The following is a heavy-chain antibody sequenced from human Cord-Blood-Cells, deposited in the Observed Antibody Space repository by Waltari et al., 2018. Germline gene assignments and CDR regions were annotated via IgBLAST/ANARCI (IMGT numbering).Heavy chain of an antibody. CDR2: INPNSGGT. CDR3: ARKIVVVPAANWFDP. V-gene: IGHV1-2*02. D-gene: IGHD2-2*01. Sequence: QVQLVQSGAEVKKPGASVKVSCKASGYTFTGYYMHWVRQAPGQGLEWMGWINPNSGGTNYAQKFQGRVTMTRDTSISTAYMELSRLRSDDTAVYYCARKIVVVPAANWFDPWGQGTLVTVSS. CDR1: GYTFTGYY. J-gene: IGHJ5*02.